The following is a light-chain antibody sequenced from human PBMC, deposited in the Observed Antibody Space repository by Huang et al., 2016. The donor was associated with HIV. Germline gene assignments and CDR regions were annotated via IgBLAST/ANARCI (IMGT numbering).Light chain of an antibody. CDR3: HHYGSPPWT. J-gene: IGKJ1*01. V-gene: IGKV3-20*01. CDR1: QRISSSF. CDR2: GAS. Sequence: EIVLTQSPGTLSLSPGERATLSCRASQRISSSFLSWYQQKPGQTPRLLIYGASNRATGLPDRFRGSGSGTDFTLTISRLEPEDFAVYYCHHYGSPPWTFGQGTKVEIK.